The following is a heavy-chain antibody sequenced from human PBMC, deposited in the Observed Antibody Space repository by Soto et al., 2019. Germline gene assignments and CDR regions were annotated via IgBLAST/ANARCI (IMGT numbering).Heavy chain of an antibody. CDR2: GST. CDR1: GDSISSHY. J-gene: IGHJ4*02. CDR3: ARVSTSASGSYYTLDY. V-gene: IGHV4-59*11. Sequence: PSETLSLTCTVSGDSISSHYWSWIRQPPGKGLEWIGFGSTKYNPSLKSRITISVDTSKNQFSLNLTSVTAADTAVYHCARVSTSASGSYYTLDYWGQGTLVTVSS. D-gene: IGHD3-10*01.